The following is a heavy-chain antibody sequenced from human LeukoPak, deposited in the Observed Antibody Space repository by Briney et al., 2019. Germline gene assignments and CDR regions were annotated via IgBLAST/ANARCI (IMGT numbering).Heavy chain of an antibody. CDR3: ARDGSYGANNWFDP. D-gene: IGHD5-18*01. J-gene: IGHJ5*02. CDR1: GYTFTSYD. Sequence: ASVKVSCKASGYTFTSYDINWVRQATGQGLEWMGWMNPNSGNTGYAQKFQGRVTMTRNTSISTAYMELSSLRSEDTAVYYCARDGSYGANNWFDPWGQGTLVTVSS. V-gene: IGHV1-8*01. CDR2: MNPNSGNT.